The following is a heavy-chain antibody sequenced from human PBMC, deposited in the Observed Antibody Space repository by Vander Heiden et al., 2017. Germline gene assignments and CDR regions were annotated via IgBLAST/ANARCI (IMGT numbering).Heavy chain of an antibody. J-gene: IGHJ4*02. CDR1: AFAFSNYY. Sequence: EVQLLESGGGLVQPGGSLRLSCAASAFAFSNYYMIWLRQAPGRRLEYVSALSATGETTYYADSVKGRFTISRDNSKNTLYLQMMSLRIDDTALYYCATYGQTPTPDYWGQGSLVTVSS. CDR3: ATYGQTPTPDY. CDR2: LSATGETT. V-gene: IGHV3-23*01. D-gene: IGHD2-15*01.